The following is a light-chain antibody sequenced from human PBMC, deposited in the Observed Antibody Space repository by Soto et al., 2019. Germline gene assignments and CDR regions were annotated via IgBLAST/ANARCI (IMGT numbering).Light chain of an antibody. V-gene: IGKV1-5*03. CDR3: QHYNTYSGT. CDR2: RAS. J-gene: IGKJ3*01. CDR1: QSINTW. Sequence: DIQMTQSPSTLSASVGDRVTITCRASQSINTWLAWYQQKPGKAPKLLIYRASTLESGVPSRFSGSGSGTEIHLPIRRLQPDDFSTYYCQHYNTYSGTFGPGTKVDI.